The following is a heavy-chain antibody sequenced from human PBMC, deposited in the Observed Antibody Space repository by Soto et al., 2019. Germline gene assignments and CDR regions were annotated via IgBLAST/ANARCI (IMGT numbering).Heavy chain of an antibody. CDR1: GYTFTSYG. V-gene: IGHV1-18*01. CDR3: ARDLELPPDYYYYGMDV. Sequence: ASVKVSCKASGYTFTSYGISWVRQAPGQGLEWMGWISAYNGNTNYAQKLQGRVTMTTDTSTSTAYMELRSLRSDDTAVYYGARDLELPPDYYYYGMDVWGQGTTVAVSS. J-gene: IGHJ6*02. CDR2: ISAYNGNT. D-gene: IGHD1-26*01.